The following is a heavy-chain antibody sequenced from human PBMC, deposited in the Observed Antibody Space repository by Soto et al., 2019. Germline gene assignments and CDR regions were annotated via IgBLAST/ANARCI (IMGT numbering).Heavy chain of an antibody. CDR3: ARETYYYGSGSYYTFELTEAFDY. CDR2: ISSSSTI. J-gene: IGHJ4*02. D-gene: IGHD3-10*01. CDR1: GFTFSSYS. Sequence: PGGSLRLSCAASGFTFSSYSMNWVRQAPGKGLEWVSYISSSSTIYYADSVKGRFTISRDNAKNSLYLQMNSLRDEDTFVYYCARETYYYGSGSYYTFELTEAFDYWGQGTLVTVSS. V-gene: IGHV3-48*02.